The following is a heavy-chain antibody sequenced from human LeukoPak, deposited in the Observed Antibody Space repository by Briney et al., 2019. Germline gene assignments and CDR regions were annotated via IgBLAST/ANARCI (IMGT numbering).Heavy chain of an antibody. Sequence: GGSLRLSCAASGFSFDFSGYAMSWVRQAPGKGLEWVSVINGIGTSLYYADSVKGRFTISRDNSDNTLYLQMNSLRADDTAVYYCAKGSIYGDYGDFDHWGQGTLVTVSS. CDR3: AKGSIYGDYGDFDH. CDR1: GFSFDFSGYA. D-gene: IGHD4-17*01. V-gene: IGHV3-23*05. CDR2: INGIGTSL. J-gene: IGHJ4*02.